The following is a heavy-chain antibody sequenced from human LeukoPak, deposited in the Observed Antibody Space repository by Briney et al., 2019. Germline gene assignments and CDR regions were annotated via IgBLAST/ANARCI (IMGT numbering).Heavy chain of an antibody. V-gene: IGHV3-30*04. CDR3: ARDQGSLFGELLSYFDY. CDR2: ISYDGSNK. D-gene: IGHD3-10*01. J-gene: IGHJ4*02. CDR1: GFTFSSYA. Sequence: GRSLRLSCAASGFTFSSYAMHWVRQAPGKGLEWVAVISYDGSNKYYADSVKGRFTISRDNSKNTLYLQMNSLRAEDTAVYYCARDQGSLFGELLSYFDYWGQGTLVTVSS.